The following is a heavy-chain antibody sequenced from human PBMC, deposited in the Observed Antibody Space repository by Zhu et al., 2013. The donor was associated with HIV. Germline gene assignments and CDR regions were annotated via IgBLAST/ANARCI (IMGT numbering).Heavy chain of an antibody. D-gene: IGHD3-22*01. Sequence: QVQLVQSGAEVKKPGSSVKVSCKASGGTFSSYAISWVRQAPGQGLEWMGGIIPIFGTANYAQKFQGRVTITADESTSTAYMELSSLRSEDTAVYYCARKSVPYYYDSSALLGAFDIWGQGTMVTVSS. J-gene: IGHJ3*02. CDR2: IIPIFGTA. CDR1: GGTFSSYA. CDR3: ARKSVPYYYDSSALLGAFDI. V-gene: IGHV1-69*01.